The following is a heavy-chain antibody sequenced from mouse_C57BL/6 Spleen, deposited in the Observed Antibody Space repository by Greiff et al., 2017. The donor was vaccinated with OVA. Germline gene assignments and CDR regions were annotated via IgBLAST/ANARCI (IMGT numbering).Heavy chain of an antibody. CDR2: IFPGSGST. CDR3: AREGYYGSSSWFAY. V-gene: IGHV1-75*01. CDR1: GYTFTDYY. D-gene: IGHD1-1*01. Sequence: QVQLQQSGPELVKPGASVKISCKASGYTFTDYYINWVKQRPGQGLEWIGWIFPGSGSTYYNEKFKGKATLTVDKSSSTAYMLLSSLTSEDSAVYFCAREGYYGSSSWFAYWGQGTLVTVSA. J-gene: IGHJ3*01.